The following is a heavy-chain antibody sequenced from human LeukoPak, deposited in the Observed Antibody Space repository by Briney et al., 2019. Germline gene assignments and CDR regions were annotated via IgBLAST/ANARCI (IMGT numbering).Heavy chain of an antibody. CDR3: ARPGRWTDAFHI. CDR1: GGSISSSSYY. CDR2: IYYSGST. J-gene: IGHJ3*02. V-gene: IGHV4-39*01. Sequence: SETLSLTCPVYGGSISSSSYYWGWIRQTPGKGLEWIGSIYYSGSTYYNPSLKSRVTISVDTSKNQFSLKLSSVTAADTAVYYCARPGRWTDAFHIWGQGTMVTVSS. D-gene: IGHD5-24*01.